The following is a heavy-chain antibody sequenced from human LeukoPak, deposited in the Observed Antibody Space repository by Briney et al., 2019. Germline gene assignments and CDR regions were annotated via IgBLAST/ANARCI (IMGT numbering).Heavy chain of an antibody. Sequence: SETLSLTCTVSGYSISSGYYWGWIRQPPGKGLEWIGSFYHSGSTYYNPSLKSRVTISLDTSKNQFSLKLSSVTAADTAVYYCARRSSGWDDAFDIWGQGTMVTVSS. V-gene: IGHV4-38-2*02. J-gene: IGHJ3*02. D-gene: IGHD6-19*01. CDR2: FYHSGST. CDR3: ARRSSGWDDAFDI. CDR1: GYSISSGYY.